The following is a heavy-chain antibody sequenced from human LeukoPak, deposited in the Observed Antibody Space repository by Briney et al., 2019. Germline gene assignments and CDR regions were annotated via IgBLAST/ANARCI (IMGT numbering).Heavy chain of an antibody. D-gene: IGHD6-13*01. V-gene: IGHV5-51*01. CDR3: ARPALRPRIAAGGDAFDI. J-gene: IGHJ3*02. CDR1: TYNFTNYW. CDR2: IYPGDSDT. Sequence: GESLKISCKGSTYNFTNYWLGWVRQMPGKGLEWMGIIYPGDSDTKYGPSFQGQVTISADKSIYTTYLQWSSLKASDTAMYYCARPALRPRIAAGGDAFDIWGQGTMVTVSS.